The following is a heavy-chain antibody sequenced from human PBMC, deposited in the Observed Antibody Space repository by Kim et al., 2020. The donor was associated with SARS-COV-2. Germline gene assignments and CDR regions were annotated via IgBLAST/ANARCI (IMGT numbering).Heavy chain of an antibody. Sequence: GGSLRLSCSASGFTFSSYAMHWVRQAPGKGLEYVSAISSNGGSTYYADSVKGRFTISRDNSKNTLYLQMSSLRAEDTAVYYCVIDESYYDSSGYYSVYYYGMDVWGQGTTVTVSS. J-gene: IGHJ6*02. CDR1: GFTFSSYA. D-gene: IGHD3-22*01. CDR2: ISSNGGST. CDR3: VIDESYYDSSGYYSVYYYGMDV. V-gene: IGHV3-64D*09.